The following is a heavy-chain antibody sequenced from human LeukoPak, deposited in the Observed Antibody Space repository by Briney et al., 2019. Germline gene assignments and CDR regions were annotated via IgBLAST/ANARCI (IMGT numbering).Heavy chain of an antibody. V-gene: IGHV3-9*01. J-gene: IGHJ4*02. CDR1: GFTFGDYA. Sequence: PGGSLRLSCAASGFTFGDYAMHWVRQAPGKGLEWVSGISWNSGSIGYADSVKGRFTISRDNAKNSLYLQMNSLRAEDSALYYCAKDDSGSYYDYFDYWGQGTLVTVSS. D-gene: IGHD1-26*01. CDR3: AKDDSGSYYDYFDY. CDR2: ISWNSGSI.